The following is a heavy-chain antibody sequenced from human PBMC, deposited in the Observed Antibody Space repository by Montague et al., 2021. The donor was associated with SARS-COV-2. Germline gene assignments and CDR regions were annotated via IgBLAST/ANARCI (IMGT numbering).Heavy chain of an antibody. D-gene: IGHD3-9*01. CDR1: GGSAISDTYF. CDR2: IYDSDTT. V-gene: IGHV4-61*01. CDR3: ARAANILSGFYNHPFEY. J-gene: IGHJ4*02. Sequence: SETLSLTCTVSGGSAISDTYFWSWIRQPPGKGLEWIAYIYDSDTTNNNPSFWSRVSMSSDRSKNQFSLKLTSVTPVDTAVYYCARAANILSGFYNHPFEYWGQGILVTVSS.